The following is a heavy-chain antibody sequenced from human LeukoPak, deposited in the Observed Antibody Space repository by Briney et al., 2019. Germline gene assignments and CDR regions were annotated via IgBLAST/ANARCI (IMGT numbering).Heavy chain of an antibody. CDR2: IYYSGST. J-gene: IGHJ4*02. CDR1: GGSISSYY. V-gene: IGHV4-59*08. D-gene: IGHD1-14*01. Sequence: SETLSLTCTVSGGSISSYYWSWIRQPPGKGLEWIGYIYYSGSTNYNPSLKSRVTISVDTSKNQFSLKLSSVTAADTAVYYCARQSRGIIDYWGQGTLVAVSS. CDR3: ARQSRGIIDY.